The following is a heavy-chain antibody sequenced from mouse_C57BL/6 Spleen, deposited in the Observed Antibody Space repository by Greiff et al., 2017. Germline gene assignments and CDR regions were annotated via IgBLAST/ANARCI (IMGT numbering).Heavy chain of an antibody. CDR1: GYTFTSYW. CDR2: IHPNSGST. Sequence: QVQLQQPGAELVKPGASVKLSCKASGYTFTSYWMHWVKQRPGQGLEWIGMIHPNSGSTNYNEKFKSKATLTVDKSSSTAYMQLSSLTDEDSAVYCGGRDYGDYGYAMDYWGQGTSVTVAS. D-gene: IGHD2-13*01. CDR3: GRDYGDYGYAMDY. V-gene: IGHV1-64*01. J-gene: IGHJ4*01.